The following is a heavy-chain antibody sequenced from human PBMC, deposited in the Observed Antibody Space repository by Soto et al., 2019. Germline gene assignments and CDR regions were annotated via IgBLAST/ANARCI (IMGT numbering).Heavy chain of an antibody. V-gene: IGHV1-8*01. CDR2: MNPNSGNT. D-gene: IGHD1-20*01. CDR1: GYSFSDYD. Sequence: QVQLVQSGAEVKKPGASVKVSCKASGYSFSDYDINWVRQATGQGPEWMGWMNPNSGNTCYAQKFQCRVTMTRNTSINTAYMELSSLGSEDTAVYYCARDNRYNWNDEGWFDPWGQGTLVTVSS. J-gene: IGHJ5*02. CDR3: ARDNRYNWNDEGWFDP.